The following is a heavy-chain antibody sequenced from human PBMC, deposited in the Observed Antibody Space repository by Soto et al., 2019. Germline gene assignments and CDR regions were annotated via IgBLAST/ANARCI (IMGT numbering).Heavy chain of an antibody. Sequence: SETLSLTCTVSGGSINNYYWGWFRQPPGTGLEWIGYIYYSGSTSYNPSLKSRVTISVDTSMNQFSLKLSSVTAADTAVYYCARVGSGNYTYFDYWGRGTLVTVSS. CDR1: GGSINNYY. CDR3: ARVGSGNYTYFDY. D-gene: IGHD3-3*01. J-gene: IGHJ4*02. CDR2: IYYSGST. V-gene: IGHV4-59*01.